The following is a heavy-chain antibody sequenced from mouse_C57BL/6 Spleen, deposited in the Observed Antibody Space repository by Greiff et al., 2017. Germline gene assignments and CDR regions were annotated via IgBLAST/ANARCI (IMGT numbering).Heavy chain of an antibody. Sequence: EVKLMESGAELVRPGASVKLSCTASGFNIKDYYMHWVKQRPEQGLEWIGRIDPEDGDTDYAPKFQGKATMTADTSSNTAYLQLSSLTSEDTAVYYCTTWGNWDWYFDVWGTGTTVTVSS. CDR3: TTWGNWDWYFDV. J-gene: IGHJ1*03. CDR1: GFNIKDYY. CDR2: IDPEDGDT. V-gene: IGHV14-1*01. D-gene: IGHD4-1*01.